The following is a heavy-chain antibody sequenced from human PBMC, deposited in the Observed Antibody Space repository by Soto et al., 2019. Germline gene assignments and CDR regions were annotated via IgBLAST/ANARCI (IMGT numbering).Heavy chain of an antibody. CDR1: GYPFTSNR. CDR3: ARDGLTAFGMIPPWDVDV. V-gene: IGHV1-18*01. D-gene: IGHD3-3*01. CDR2: ISPHNGNA. J-gene: IGHJ6*02. Sequence: QVHLVQSGPEVKKTGASVKVSCKTSGYPFTSNRLSWVRRAPGQGLEWMGWISPHNGNAKYAQKFQDRVTMTADTAASTVYMELRSLRSDDSAVFYCARDGLTAFGMIPPWDVDVWGQGTTVTVSS.